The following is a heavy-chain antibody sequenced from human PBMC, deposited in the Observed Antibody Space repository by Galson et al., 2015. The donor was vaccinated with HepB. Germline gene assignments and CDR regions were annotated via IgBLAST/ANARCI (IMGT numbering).Heavy chain of an antibody. CDR3: ARDSGYDFWSGYYFDY. D-gene: IGHD3-3*01. J-gene: IGHJ4*02. CDR1: GGSIRSSSYY. V-gene: IGHV4-39*07. CDR2: IYYSGST. Sequence: LSLTCTVSGGSIRSSSYYWGWIRQPPGKGLEWIGSIYYSGSTYYNPSLKSRVTISVDTSKNQFSLKLSSVTAADTAVYYCARDSGYDFWSGYYFDYWGQGTLVTVSS.